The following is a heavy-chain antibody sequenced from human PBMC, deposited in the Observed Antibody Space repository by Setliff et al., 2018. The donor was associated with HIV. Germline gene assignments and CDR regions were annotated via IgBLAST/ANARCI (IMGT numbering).Heavy chain of an antibody. D-gene: IGHD6-19*01. V-gene: IGHV1-2*02. CDR1: GYTFTGYY. CDR3: ARIGYSSGWYTGYY. Sequence: GASVKVSCKASGYTFTGYYMHWVRLAPGQGLEWRGWINPNSGGTNYAQKFQGRVTMTRDTSISTAYMELSRLRSDDSAVYYCARIGYSSGWYTGYYWGQGTLVTVSS. CDR2: INPNSGGT. J-gene: IGHJ4*02.